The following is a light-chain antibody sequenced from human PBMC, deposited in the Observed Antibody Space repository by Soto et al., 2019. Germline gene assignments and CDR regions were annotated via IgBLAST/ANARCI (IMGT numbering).Light chain of an antibody. V-gene: IGKV3-20*01. Sequence: EIVLTQSPGTLSLSPGERATLSCRAGQSVSSSYLAWYQQKPGQAPRLLIYGASSRATGIPDRFSGSGSGTDFTLTISSLEPEDFAVDYCQQYGTSPPLTFGQGTRLEIK. CDR2: GAS. CDR3: QQYGTSPPLT. J-gene: IGKJ5*01. CDR1: QSVSSSY.